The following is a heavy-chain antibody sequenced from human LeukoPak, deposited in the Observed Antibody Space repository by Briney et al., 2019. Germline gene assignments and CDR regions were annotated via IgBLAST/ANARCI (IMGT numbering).Heavy chain of an antibody. CDR3: ARAGYGDYSDY. CDR1: GFTFSSYS. D-gene: IGHD4-17*01. V-gene: IGHV3-21*01. CDR2: ISSSSYI. Sequence: WGSLRLSFAASGFTFSSYSMNLVRQAPGEGVEWVSSISSSSYIYYADSVKGRFTISRDNAKNSLYLQMNSLRAEDTAVYYCARAGYGDYSDYWGQGTLVTVSS. J-gene: IGHJ4*02.